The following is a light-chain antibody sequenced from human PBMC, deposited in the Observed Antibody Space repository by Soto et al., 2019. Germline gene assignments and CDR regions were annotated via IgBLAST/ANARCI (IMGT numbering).Light chain of an antibody. V-gene: IGLV2-14*01. J-gene: IGLJ1*01. Sequence: QSVLTQPASVSGSPGQSITISCTGTSSDVGGYNYVSWYQQHPVKAPKLMIYDVTNRPSGVSDRFSGSKSGNTASLTISGFQAEDEADYYCSSYTSSSTPYVFGTGTKDTVL. CDR3: SSYTSSSTPYV. CDR1: SSDVGGYNY. CDR2: DVT.